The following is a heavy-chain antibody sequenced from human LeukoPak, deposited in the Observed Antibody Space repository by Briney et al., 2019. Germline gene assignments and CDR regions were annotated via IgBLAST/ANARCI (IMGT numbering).Heavy chain of an antibody. D-gene: IGHD6-13*01. CDR2: INHSGST. CDR1: GGSFSGYY. V-gene: IGHV4-34*01. CDR3: ASGRAAAGASGADY. Sequence: SETLSLTCAVYGGSFSGYYWSWIRQPPGKGLEWIGEINHSGSTNYNPPLKSRVTISVDTSKNQFSLKLSSVTAADTAVYYCASGRAAAGASGADYWGQGTLVTVSS. J-gene: IGHJ4*02.